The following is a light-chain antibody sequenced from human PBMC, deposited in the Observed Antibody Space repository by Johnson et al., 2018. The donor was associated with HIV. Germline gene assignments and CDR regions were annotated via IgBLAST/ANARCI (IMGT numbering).Light chain of an antibody. Sequence: HSVLTQPPSVSAAPGQKVTISCSGSSSNIDNNYVSWYQQFPGTAPKLLIYEKNKRPSGIPDRFSASKSGTSATLAITGIQTGDEADYYCGTWDSSLSAHYVFGTGTKVTGL. J-gene: IGLJ1*01. CDR3: GTWDSSLSAHYV. V-gene: IGLV1-51*02. CDR1: SSNIDNNY. CDR2: EKN.